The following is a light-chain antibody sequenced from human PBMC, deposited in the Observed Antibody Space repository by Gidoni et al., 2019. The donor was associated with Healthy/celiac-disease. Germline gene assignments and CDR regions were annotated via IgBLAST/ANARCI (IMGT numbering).Light chain of an antibody. Sequence: IVMTQSPATLSVSPGERATLSCRASQSVSSNLAWYQQKPGQAPKVLIYGASTRATGIPARFSGSGSGTEFTLTISSLQSEDFAVYYCQQYNNWPLTFGGXTKVEIK. CDR3: QQYNNWPLT. V-gene: IGKV3-15*01. J-gene: IGKJ4*01. CDR1: QSVSSN. CDR2: GAS.